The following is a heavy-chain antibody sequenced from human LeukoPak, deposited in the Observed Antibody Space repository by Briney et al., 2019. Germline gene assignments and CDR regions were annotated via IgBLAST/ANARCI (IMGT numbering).Heavy chain of an antibody. D-gene: IGHD3-22*01. CDR2: ISYDGSNK. J-gene: IGHJ4*02. CDR3: ASHPYYDSSGYLAY. Sequence: GGSLRLSCAASGFTFSSYAMHWVRQAPGKGLEWVAVISYDGSNKYYADSVKGRFTISRDNSKNTLYLQMNSLRAEGTAVYYCASHPYYDSSGYLAYWGQGTLVTVSS. V-gene: IGHV3-30-3*01. CDR1: GFTFSSYA.